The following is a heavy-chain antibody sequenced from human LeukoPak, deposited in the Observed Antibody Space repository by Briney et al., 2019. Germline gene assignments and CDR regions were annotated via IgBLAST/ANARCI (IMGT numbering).Heavy chain of an antibody. D-gene: IGHD3-10*01. CDR2: ISGGGTTI. J-gene: IGHJ3*02. CDR1: GFSFSGYE. Sequence: GGSLRLSCAASGFSFSGYEMNWVRQGPGKGLEWVSYISGGGTTIYDADSVKGRFTISRDNAKNSLYLQLNSLTAEDTAVYYCVRDEIRSGAFDIWGQGTMVTVSS. V-gene: IGHV3-48*03. CDR3: VRDEIRSGAFDI.